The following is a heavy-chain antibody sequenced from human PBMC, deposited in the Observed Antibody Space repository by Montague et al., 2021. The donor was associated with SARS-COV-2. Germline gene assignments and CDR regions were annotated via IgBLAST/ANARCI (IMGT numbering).Heavy chain of an antibody. CDR1: GFTFSSYG. J-gene: IGHJ6*02. CDR3: ARVASYYYGMDV. V-gene: IGHV3-33*01. Sequence: SLRLSCAASGFTFSSYGMHWVRQAPGKGLEWVAVIWYDGSNKYYADSVKGRFTISRDNSKNTLYLQMNSLRAEDTAVYYCARVASYYYGMDVWGQGTPVTVSS. CDR2: IWYDGSNK.